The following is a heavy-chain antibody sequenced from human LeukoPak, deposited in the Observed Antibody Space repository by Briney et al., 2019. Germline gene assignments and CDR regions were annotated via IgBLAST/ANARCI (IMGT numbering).Heavy chain of an antibody. V-gene: IGHV3-30*04. CDR2: ISYDGSNK. J-gene: IGHJ4*02. CDR1: GFTFSSYA. Sequence: GRSLRLSCAASGFTFSSYAMHWVRQAPGKGLEWVAVISYDGSNKYYADSVKGRFTISRDNSKNTLYLQMNSLRDEDTAVYYCARQWLVNGWGQGTRVTVSS. D-gene: IGHD6-19*01. CDR3: ARQWLVNG.